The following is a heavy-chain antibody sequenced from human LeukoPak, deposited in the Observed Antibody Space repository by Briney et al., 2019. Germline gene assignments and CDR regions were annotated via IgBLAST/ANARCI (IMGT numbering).Heavy chain of an antibody. Sequence: GGSLRLSCAASGFTFSSYSMNWVRQAPGKGLEWVSSISSSSSYIYYADSVKGRFTISRDNAKNPLYLQMNSLRAEDTAVYYCARGRGIAAAGTLSSPYYYYGMDVWGQGTTVTVSS. CDR3: ARGRGIAAAGTLSSPYYYYGMDV. J-gene: IGHJ6*02. D-gene: IGHD6-13*01. CDR2: ISSSSSYI. V-gene: IGHV3-21*01. CDR1: GFTFSSYS.